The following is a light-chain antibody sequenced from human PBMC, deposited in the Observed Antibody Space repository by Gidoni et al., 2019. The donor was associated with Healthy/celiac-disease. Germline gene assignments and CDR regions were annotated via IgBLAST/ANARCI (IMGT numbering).Light chain of an antibody. J-gene: IGKJ2*01. CDR2: GAS. Sequence: DIGMTQSPATLSVSPGERATLSGRASQSVSSNFAWYQQKPGQAPRLLLYGASTRATGIPARFSGSGSGTEFTLTISSLQSEDFAVYYCQQYKNWPPYTFGQGTKLEIK. CDR3: QQYKNWPPYT. V-gene: IGKV3-15*01. CDR1: QSVSSN.